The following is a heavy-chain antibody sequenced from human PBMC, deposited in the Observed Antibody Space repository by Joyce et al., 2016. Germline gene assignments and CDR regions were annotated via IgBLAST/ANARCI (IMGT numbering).Heavy chain of an antibody. CDR1: GYTFISSW. Sequence: QVQLVQSGAEVRTPGASVKVSCKASGYTFISSWIQWVRQVPGQGFEWIGLIRPDSSTTILAQKFQGRFALTTDVSTSTAYMELSSLTSDDTATYYCTRDLGKPDDYWGQGTLVTVSS. D-gene: IGHD7-27*01. CDR3: TRDLGKPDDY. CDR2: IRPDSSTT. V-gene: IGHV1-2*02. J-gene: IGHJ4*02.